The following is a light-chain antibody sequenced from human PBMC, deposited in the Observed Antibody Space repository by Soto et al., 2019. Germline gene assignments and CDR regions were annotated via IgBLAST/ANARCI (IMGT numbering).Light chain of an antibody. V-gene: IGKV3-20*01. CDR1: QSVRSNY. CDR3: QKYASSPLT. Sequence: EIVLTQSPGTLSLSSGERATLSCRASQSVRSNYLAWYQQKPGQSPRLLIYGASSRATGIPDRFGGRGSGTDFPLTISRLEPEDLAVYYCQKYASSPLTFGGGTKVEIK. J-gene: IGKJ4*01. CDR2: GAS.